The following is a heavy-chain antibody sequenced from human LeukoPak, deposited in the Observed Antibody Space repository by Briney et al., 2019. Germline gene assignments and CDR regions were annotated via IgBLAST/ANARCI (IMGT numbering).Heavy chain of an antibody. Sequence: GASVKVSCKASGYTFTSYGISWMRQAPGQGLEWMGWISAYNGNTNYAQKLQGRVTMTTDTSTSTAYMELRSLRSDDTAVYYCARDSYYYGSGSYYHHYYYYMDVWGKGTTVTVPS. J-gene: IGHJ6*03. CDR1: GYTFTSYG. D-gene: IGHD3-10*01. V-gene: IGHV1-18*01. CDR3: ARDSYYYGSGSYYHHYYYYMDV. CDR2: ISAYNGNT.